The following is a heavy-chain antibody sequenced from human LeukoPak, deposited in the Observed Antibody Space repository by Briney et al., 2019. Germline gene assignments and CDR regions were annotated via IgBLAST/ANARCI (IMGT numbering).Heavy chain of an antibody. CDR2: IYENGGTT. CDR3: AKDSSGSGWYQVAFDI. V-gene: IGHV3-23*01. CDR1: GFTFRSHA. J-gene: IGHJ3*02. Sequence: GGSLRLSCVGSGFTFRSHAMSWVRQAPEKGLEFVSGIYENGGTTYYADSVKGRFSISRDNSKNTLYLQMNSLRAEDTAVYYCAKDSSGSGWYQVAFDIWGQGTMVTVSS. D-gene: IGHD6-19*01.